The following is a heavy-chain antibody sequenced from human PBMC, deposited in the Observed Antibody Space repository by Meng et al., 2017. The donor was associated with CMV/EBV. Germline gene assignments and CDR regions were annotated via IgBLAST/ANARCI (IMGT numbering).Heavy chain of an antibody. J-gene: IGHJ5*02. D-gene: IGHD2-15*01. Sequence: SETLSLTCTVSGGSVSSGSYYWSWIRQPPGKGLEWIGYIYYSGSTNYNPSLKSRVTISVDTSKNQFSLKLSSVTAADTAVYYCARAKVEEDPPWFDPWGQGTLVTVSS. CDR2: IYYSGST. CDR3: ARAKVEEDPPWFDP. CDR1: GGSVSSGSYY. V-gene: IGHV4-61*01.